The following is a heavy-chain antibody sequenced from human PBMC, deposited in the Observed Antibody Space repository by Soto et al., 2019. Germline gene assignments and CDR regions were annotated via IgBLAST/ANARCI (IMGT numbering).Heavy chain of an antibody. Sequence: GGSLRLSCAASGFTFSSYAMNWVRQAPGKGLEWVSSIGGDGGGTYYADSVKGRFTISRDNSKNTLYLQMNSLRAEDTAVYFCAKEYGDYYYYYYYGMDVWGQGTTVTVSS. D-gene: IGHD4-17*01. V-gene: IGHV3-23*01. CDR3: AKEYGDYYYYYYYGMDV. CDR2: IGGDGGGT. J-gene: IGHJ6*02. CDR1: GFTFSSYA.